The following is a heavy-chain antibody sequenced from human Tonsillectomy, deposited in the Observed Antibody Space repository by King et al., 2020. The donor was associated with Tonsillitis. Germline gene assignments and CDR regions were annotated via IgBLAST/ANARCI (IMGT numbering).Heavy chain of an antibody. CDR3: ARNFIPYYYMDV. D-gene: IGHD3-16*02. V-gene: IGHV3-66*01. J-gene: IGHJ6*03. CDR2: IYSGGST. Sequence: VQLVESGGGLVQPGGSLRLSCAASGFTVSSNYMSWVRQAPGKGLEWVSVIYSGGSTYYADSVKGRFTISRDNSKNTMYLQMNSLRAEDTAVYYCARNFIPYYYMDVWGKGTTVTVSS. CDR1: GFTVSSNY.